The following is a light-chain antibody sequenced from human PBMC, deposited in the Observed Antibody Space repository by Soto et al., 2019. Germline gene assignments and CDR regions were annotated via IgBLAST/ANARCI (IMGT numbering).Light chain of an antibody. CDR1: QSVSSSY. V-gene: IGKV3-20*01. CDR3: HQYGSSPAT. CDR2: GAS. Sequence: EIVLTQSPGTLSLSPGERATLSCRASQSVSSSYLAWYQQKPGQAPRLLIYGASSRATGIPVRFSGSGSGTEFTLTISRLEPEDFAVYYCHQYGSSPATFGQGTKVDIK. J-gene: IGKJ1*01.